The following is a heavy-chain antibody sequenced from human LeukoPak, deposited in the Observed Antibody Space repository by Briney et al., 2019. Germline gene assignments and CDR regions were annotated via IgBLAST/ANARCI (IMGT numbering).Heavy chain of an antibody. V-gene: IGHV3-66*01. Sequence: PGGSLRLSCTVSGFTVSIISMSWVRQAPGKGREWVSFIYSGGNTHYSDSVKGRFTISRDNAKNSLYLQMNSLRAEDTAVYYCAELGITMIGGVWGKGTTVTLSS. J-gene: IGHJ6*04. D-gene: IGHD3-10*02. CDR1: GFTVSIIS. CDR2: IYSGGNT. CDR3: AELGITMIGGV.